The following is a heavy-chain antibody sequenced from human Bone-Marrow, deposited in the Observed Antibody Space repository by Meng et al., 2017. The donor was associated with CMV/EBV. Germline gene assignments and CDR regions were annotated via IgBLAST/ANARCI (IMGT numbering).Heavy chain of an antibody. CDR3: ARDRRVRATIFGVVTPPSGMAV. D-gene: IGHD3-3*01. CDR2: INPNSGGT. V-gene: IGHV1-2*02. J-gene: IGHJ6*02. CDR1: GYTFTGYY. Sequence: ASVKVSCKASGYTFTGYYMHWVRQAPGQGLEWMGWINPNSGGTNYAQKFQGRVTMTRDTSISTAYMELSRLRSDDTAVYYCARDRRVRATIFGVVTPPSGMAVWGQGNTVHVAS.